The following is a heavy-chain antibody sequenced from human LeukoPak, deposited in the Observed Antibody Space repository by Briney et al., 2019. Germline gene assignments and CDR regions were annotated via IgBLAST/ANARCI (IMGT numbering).Heavy chain of an antibody. V-gene: IGHV1-2*02. D-gene: IGHD3-10*01. J-gene: IGHJ4*02. CDR3: ARVTVRGVIPEEG. CDR1: GYTFTGYY. CDR2: INPNSGGT. Sequence: ASVKVSCKASGYTFTGYYIHWVRQAPGQGLEWMGWINPNSGGTNYAQNFQGRVTMTRDTSISTAYMELSRLRSDDTAVYYCARVTVRGVIPEEGWGQGTLVTVSS.